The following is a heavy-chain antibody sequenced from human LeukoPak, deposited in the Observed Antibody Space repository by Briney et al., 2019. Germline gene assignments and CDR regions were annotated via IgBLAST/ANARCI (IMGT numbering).Heavy chain of an antibody. CDR3: ARDFLSGSYSDY. CDR1: GFTFSSYA. V-gene: IGHV3-64*01. CDR2: ISSNGGST. J-gene: IGHJ4*02. Sequence: GGSLRLSCAASGFTFSSYAMHWVRQAPGKGLEYVSAISSNGGSTYYANSVKGRFTISRDNAKNSLYLQMNSLRAEDTAVYFCARDFLSGSYSDYWGQGTLVTVSS. D-gene: IGHD1-26*01.